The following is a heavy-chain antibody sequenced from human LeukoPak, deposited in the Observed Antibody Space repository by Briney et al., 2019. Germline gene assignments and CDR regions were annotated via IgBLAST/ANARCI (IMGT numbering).Heavy chain of an antibody. CDR2: ISGSGGST. D-gene: IGHD3-10*01. Sequence: GGSLRLSCAASGFTFSSYAMSWVRQAPGKGLEWVSAISGSGGSTYYADSVKGRFTISRDNSKNTLYLQMNSLRAEDTAVYYCAKDPDLLWFGESHYFDYWGQGTLVTVSS. CDR1: GFTFSSYA. J-gene: IGHJ4*02. CDR3: AKDPDLLWFGESHYFDY. V-gene: IGHV3-23*01.